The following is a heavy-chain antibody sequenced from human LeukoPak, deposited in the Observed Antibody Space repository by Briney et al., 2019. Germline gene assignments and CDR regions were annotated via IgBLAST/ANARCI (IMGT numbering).Heavy chain of an antibody. CDR2: ISSSSSTI. CDR1: GFTFSSYS. J-gene: IGHJ5*02. D-gene: IGHD1-1*01. CDR3: ARQLGGELEPNWFDP. Sequence: GGSLRVSCAAPGFTFSSYSMNWVRQGPGKGLEWGSYISSSSSTIYYADSVKGRFTISRDNAKNSLYLQMNSLRAEDTAVYYCARQLGGELEPNWFDPWGQGTLVTVSS. V-gene: IGHV3-48*04.